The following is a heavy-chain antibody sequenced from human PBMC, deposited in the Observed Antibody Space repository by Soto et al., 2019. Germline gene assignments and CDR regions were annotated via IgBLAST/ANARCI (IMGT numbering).Heavy chain of an antibody. CDR2: ISYDGSNN. V-gene: IGHV3-30*18. CDR3: AKDIYKGAAGTLLDY. J-gene: IGHJ4*02. Sequence: QVQLVESGGGVVQPGRSLRLSCAASGFTFSSYGMHWVRQAPGKGLEWVAVISYDGSNNYYADSVKGRSTISRDNSKNTLYLEMDSLRAEDTAVYYCAKDIYKGAAGTLLDYWGQGTLVTVSS. D-gene: IGHD6-13*01. CDR1: GFTFSSYG.